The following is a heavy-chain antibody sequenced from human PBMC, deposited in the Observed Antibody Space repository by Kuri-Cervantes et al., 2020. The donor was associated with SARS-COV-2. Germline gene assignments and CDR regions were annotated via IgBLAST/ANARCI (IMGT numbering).Heavy chain of an antibody. CDR1: GFTFTSHA. J-gene: IGHJ3*02. V-gene: IGHV3-30*18. CDR2: ISYDGSNK. Sequence: GESLKISCAVSGFTFTSHAMHWVRQAPGKGLEWVALISYDGSNKFYADSVKGRFTISRDNSKNTLYLQMNSLRAEDTAVYYCAKGIAAAGLDAFDIWGQGTMVTVSS. D-gene: IGHD6-13*01. CDR3: AKGIAAAGLDAFDI.